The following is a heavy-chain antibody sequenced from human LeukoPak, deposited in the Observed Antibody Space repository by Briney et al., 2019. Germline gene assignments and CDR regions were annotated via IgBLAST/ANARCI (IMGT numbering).Heavy chain of an antibody. V-gene: IGHV3-30*18. Sequence: PGGSLRLSCAASGFTFSSYGMHWVRQAPGKGLEWVAVISYDGSNKYYADSVKGRFTISRDNSKNTLYLQMNSLRAEDTAVYYCAKGKPYYDFWSGYYRSGSPHAFDIWGQGTMVTVSS. CDR1: GFTFSSYG. J-gene: IGHJ3*02. CDR2: ISYDGSNK. D-gene: IGHD3-3*01. CDR3: AKGKPYYDFWSGYYRSGSPHAFDI.